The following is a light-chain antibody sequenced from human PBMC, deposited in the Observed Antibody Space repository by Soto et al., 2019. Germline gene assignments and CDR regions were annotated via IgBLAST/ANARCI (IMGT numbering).Light chain of an antibody. CDR1: SNDVGDYNY. CDR3: SSYTSSSTLVV. V-gene: IGLV2-14*01. CDR2: EVS. Sequence: QSVLTQPASVSGSPGQSITISCTGTSNDVGDYNYVSWYQKHPGKAPRLMIYEVSNRPSGVPNRFSGSKSGNTASLTISGLQAEDEAEYYCSSYTSSSTLVVFGGGTKLTVL. J-gene: IGLJ2*01.